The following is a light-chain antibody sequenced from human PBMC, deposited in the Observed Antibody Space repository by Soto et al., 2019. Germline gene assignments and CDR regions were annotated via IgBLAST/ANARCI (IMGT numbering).Light chain of an antibody. CDR3: QQYGTTPWT. CDR2: GTS. J-gene: IGKJ1*01. CDR1: QSVSSSY. V-gene: IGKV3-20*01. Sequence: EIVLTQSPGTLSLSPGERATLSCRASQSVSSSYLAWYQHKPAQAPRLLISGTSSRATGIPDRFSGSGAGTDFTLTISRLEPEDFAVYYCQQYGTTPWTFGQGTKVEVK.